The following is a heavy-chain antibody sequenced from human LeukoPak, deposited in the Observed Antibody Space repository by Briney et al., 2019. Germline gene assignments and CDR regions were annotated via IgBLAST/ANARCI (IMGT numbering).Heavy chain of an antibody. CDR2: ISAYNCQS. Sequence: ASVKVSCQASGYTFTTYGISLVRQAPGQRLEWMGWISAYNCQSNHTHNLQGRVSMTIDTSTSTAYMELRSLRSDDTAVYYCARCGGSYYVHRWFDPWGQGTLVTVSS. J-gene: IGHJ5*02. CDR1: GYTFTTYG. V-gene: IGHV1-18*01. D-gene: IGHD1-26*01. CDR3: ARCGGSYYVHRWFDP.